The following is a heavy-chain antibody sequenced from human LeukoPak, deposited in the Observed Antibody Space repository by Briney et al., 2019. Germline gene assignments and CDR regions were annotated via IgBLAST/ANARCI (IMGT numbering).Heavy chain of an antibody. Sequence: GGSLRLSCAASGFTFSSYAMSWVRQAPGKGLEWGSAISGSGGSTYYADSVEGRFTISRDNSKNTLYLQMNSLRAEDTAVYYCAKVIVVVPAASFDYWGQGTLVTVSS. CDR3: AKVIVVVPAASFDY. J-gene: IGHJ4*02. V-gene: IGHV3-23*01. CDR2: ISGSGGST. CDR1: GFTFSSYA. D-gene: IGHD2-2*01.